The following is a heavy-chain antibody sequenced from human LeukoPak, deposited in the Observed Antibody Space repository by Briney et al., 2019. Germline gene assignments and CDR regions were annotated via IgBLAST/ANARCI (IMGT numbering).Heavy chain of an antibody. CDR1: GFTFSSYG. V-gene: IGHV3-21*01. CDR3: ARHLSGVTGYTYGRGIDY. J-gene: IGHJ4*02. CDR2: ISGSSTYI. D-gene: IGHD5-18*01. Sequence: GGSLRLSCAASGFTFSSYGMSWVRQAPGKGLEWVSAISGSSTYIFYADSVKGRFTISRDNAKKSLYLQMNSLRAEDTAVYYCARHLSGVTGYTYGRGIDYWGQGTLVTVSS.